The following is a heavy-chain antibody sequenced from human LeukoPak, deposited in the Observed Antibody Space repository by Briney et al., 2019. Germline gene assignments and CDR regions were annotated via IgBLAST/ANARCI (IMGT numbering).Heavy chain of an antibody. V-gene: IGHV1-46*01. D-gene: IGHD3-22*01. Sequence: GASVKVSCKASGYTFTNCYMHWVRQAPGQGLEWMGIINPTGGSSSYAQKFQGRVTMTRDMSTSTVYMELSSLRSEDTAVYYCARGPHDGSGWYEFWGQGTLVTVSS. CDR2: INPTGGSS. CDR3: ARGPHDGSGWYEF. CDR1: GYTFTNCY. J-gene: IGHJ5*01.